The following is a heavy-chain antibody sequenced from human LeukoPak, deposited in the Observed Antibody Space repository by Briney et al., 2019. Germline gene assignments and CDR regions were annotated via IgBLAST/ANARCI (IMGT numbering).Heavy chain of an antibody. CDR1: GGSISSYY. CDR2: IYTSGST. CDR3: ARLPYSGSLDP. D-gene: IGHD1-26*01. J-gene: IGHJ5*02. V-gene: IGHV4-4*09. Sequence: SETLSLTCTVSGGSISSYYWSWIRQPPGKGLGWIGYIYTSGSTNYNPSLKSRVTISVGTSKNQFSLKLSSVTAADTAVYYCARLPYSGSLDPWGQGTLVTVSS.